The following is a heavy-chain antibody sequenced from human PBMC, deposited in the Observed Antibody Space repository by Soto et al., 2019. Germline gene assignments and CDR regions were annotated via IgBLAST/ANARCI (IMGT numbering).Heavy chain of an antibody. CDR3: ARHRGYGDDAFDI. D-gene: IGHD4-17*01. CDR2: IYPGYSDT. CDR1: GYSFTSYW. V-gene: IGHV5-51*01. Sequence: GESLKISCKGSGYSFTSYWIGWVRQMPGKGLEWMGIIYPGYSDTSYSPSFQGQVTISADKSISTAYLQWSSLKASDTAMYYCARHRGYGDDAFDIWGQGTMVTVSS. J-gene: IGHJ3*02.